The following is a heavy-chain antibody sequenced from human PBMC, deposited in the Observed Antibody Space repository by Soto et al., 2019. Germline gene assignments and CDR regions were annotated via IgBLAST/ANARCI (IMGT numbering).Heavy chain of an antibody. CDR1: GFTFSSYG. CDR2: IWYDGSNK. CDR3: ARDFQPYANYYYYGMDV. V-gene: IGHV3-33*01. J-gene: IGHJ6*02. Sequence: QMQLVESGGGVVQPGRSLRLSCAASGFTFSSYGMHWVRQAPGKGLEWVAVIWYDGSNKYYADSVKGRFTISRDNSKNTLYLQMNSLRAEDTAVYYCARDFQPYANYYYYGMDVWGQGTTVTVSS. D-gene: IGHD4-17*01.